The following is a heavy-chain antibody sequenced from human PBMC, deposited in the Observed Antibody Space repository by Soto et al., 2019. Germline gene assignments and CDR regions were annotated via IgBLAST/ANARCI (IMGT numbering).Heavy chain of an antibody. CDR1: GFTFSTYW. CDR2: INSDASHT. D-gene: IGHD2-21*01. CDR3: ARLSGDHSAFFSYGMDA. Sequence: PGGSLRLSCAASGFTFSTYWMHWIRQVPGKGLEWVSRINSDASHTYYADSVKGRFTISRDNARNTLSLQMNSLRADDTAVYYCARLSGDHSAFFSYGMDAWGQGTTVTVSS. V-gene: IGHV3-74*01. J-gene: IGHJ6*02.